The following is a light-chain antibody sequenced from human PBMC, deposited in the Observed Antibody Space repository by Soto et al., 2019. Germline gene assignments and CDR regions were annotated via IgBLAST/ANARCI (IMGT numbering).Light chain of an antibody. Sequence: EIVLTQSPDTLSLSPGERATLSCRASQSVSTYLAWYQQKPGQPPRLLIYDTSSRATGIPGRFSGSGSGTDFTLTISSLEPEDFAVYYCHQRDNWPITFGQGTRLEIK. CDR3: HQRDNWPIT. CDR2: DTS. V-gene: IGKV3-11*01. J-gene: IGKJ5*01. CDR1: QSVSTY.